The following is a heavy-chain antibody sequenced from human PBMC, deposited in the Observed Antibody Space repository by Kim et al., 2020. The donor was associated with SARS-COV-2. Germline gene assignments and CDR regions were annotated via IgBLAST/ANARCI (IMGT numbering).Heavy chain of an antibody. CDR1: GFTFSSYW. CDR3: ARMGSYGFPARGGMDV. J-gene: IGHJ6*02. V-gene: IGHV3-7*01. Sequence: GESLKISCAASGFTFSSYWMSWVRQAPGKGLEWVANIKQDGSEKYYVDSVKGRFTISRDNAKNSLYLQMNSLRAEDTAVYYCARMGSYGFPARGGMDVWGQGTTVTVSS. D-gene: IGHD5-18*01. CDR2: IKQDGSEK.